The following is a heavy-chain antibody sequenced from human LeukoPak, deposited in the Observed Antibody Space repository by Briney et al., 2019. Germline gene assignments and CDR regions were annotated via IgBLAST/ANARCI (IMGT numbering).Heavy chain of an antibody. J-gene: IGHJ5*02. D-gene: IGHD3-10*01. Sequence: SETLSLTCTVSGGSISSSSYYWGWIRQPPGKGLEWIGSIYYSGSTYYNPSLKSRVTISVDTSKNQFSLKLSSVAAADTAVYYCARYRVTMVRGGHNWFDPWGQGTLVTVSP. CDR2: IYYSGST. CDR3: ARYRVTMVRGGHNWFDP. CDR1: GGSISSSSYY. V-gene: IGHV4-39*01.